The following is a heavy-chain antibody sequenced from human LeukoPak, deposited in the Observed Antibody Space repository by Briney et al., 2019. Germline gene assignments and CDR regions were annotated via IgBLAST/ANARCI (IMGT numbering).Heavy chain of an antibody. Sequence: GGTLRLSCAASGFTFSSYGMSWVRQAPGKGLEWVSSISDRSGYIYYAESVRGRFTISRDNAKNSVSLHMTSLRDQDTAVYHCATNPWAQGETAAIGPFDPWGQGTLVIVSS. CDR3: ATNPWAQGETAAIGPFDP. D-gene: IGHD1-26*01. V-gene: IGHV3-21*01. CDR2: ISDRSGYI. J-gene: IGHJ5*02. CDR1: GFTFSSYG.